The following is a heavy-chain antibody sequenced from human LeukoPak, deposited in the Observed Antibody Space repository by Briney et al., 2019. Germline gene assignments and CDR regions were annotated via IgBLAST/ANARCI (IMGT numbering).Heavy chain of an antibody. CDR1: GYTFTGYY. J-gene: IGHJ4*02. CDR3: AVRGDFWSGYYTSYYFDY. V-gene: IGHV1-2*02. D-gene: IGHD3-3*01. CDR2: INPNSGGT. Sequence: ASVKVSCKASGYTFTGYYMHWVRQAPGQGLEWMGWINPNSGGTNYAQKFQGRVTMTRDTSISTAYMELSRLRSDDTAVYYCAVRGDFWSGYYTSYYFDYWGQGTLVTVSS.